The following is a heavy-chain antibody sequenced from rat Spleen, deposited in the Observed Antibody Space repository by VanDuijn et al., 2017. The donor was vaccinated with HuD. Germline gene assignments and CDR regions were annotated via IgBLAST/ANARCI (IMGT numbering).Heavy chain of an antibody. D-gene: IGHD1-11*01. CDR2: MRYDGDT. Sequence: QVQLKESGPGLVQPSQTLSLTCTVSGFSLTGNNVYWVRQPPGKGLEWMGRMRYDGDTYYNSALKSRLSISRDTSKSQVFLKMNSLQTEDTAMYFCTGIPDWFAYWGQGVMVTVSS. V-gene: IGHV2S30*01. CDR3: TGIPDWFAY. J-gene: IGHJ2*01. CDR1: GFSLTGNN.